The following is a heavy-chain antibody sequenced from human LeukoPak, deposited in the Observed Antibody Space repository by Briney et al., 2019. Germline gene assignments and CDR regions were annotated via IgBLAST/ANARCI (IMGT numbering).Heavy chain of an antibody. CDR1: GFTFSSYS. V-gene: IGHV3-21*01. J-gene: IGHJ4*02. CDR2: ISSSSSYI. Sequence: GGSLRLSCAASGFTFSSYSMNWVRQAPGKGLEWVSFISSSSSYIYYADSVKGRFTISRDNARNSLSLQMNSLRADDTAVYYCARDHIITVAAFDSWGQGTLVSVSS. D-gene: IGHD6-19*01. CDR3: ARDHIITVAAFDS.